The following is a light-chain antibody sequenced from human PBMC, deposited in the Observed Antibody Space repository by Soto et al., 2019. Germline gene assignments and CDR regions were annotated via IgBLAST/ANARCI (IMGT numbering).Light chain of an antibody. J-gene: IGLJ2*01. CDR3: GTWDSSLSAGV. Sequence: QSVLTQPPSVSAAPGQKATISCSGSSFNIGNNYVSWYQQLPGTAPKLLIYDNNKGPSGIPDRFSGSKSGTSATLGITGLQTGDEADYYCGTWDSSLSAGVFGGGTKLTVL. CDR2: DNN. CDR1: SFNIGNNY. V-gene: IGLV1-51*01.